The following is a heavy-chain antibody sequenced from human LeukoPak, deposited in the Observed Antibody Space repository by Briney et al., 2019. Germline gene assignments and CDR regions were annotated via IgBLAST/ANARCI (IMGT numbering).Heavy chain of an antibody. D-gene: IGHD4-23*01. CDR3: ARSYGGNPDY. V-gene: IGHV4-59*08. CDR1: GDSISTYY. J-gene: IGHJ4*02. CDR2: IYYTGST. Sequence: PSETLSLTCTVSGDSISTYYWNWIRQPPGKGLEWIGYIYYTGSTNYNPSLESRVTISVDTSKNQFSLKLSSVTAADTAVYYCARSYGGNPDYWGQGTLVTVSS.